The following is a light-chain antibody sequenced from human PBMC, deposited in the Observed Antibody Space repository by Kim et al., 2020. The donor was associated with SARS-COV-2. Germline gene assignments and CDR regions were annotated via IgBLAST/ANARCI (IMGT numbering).Light chain of an antibody. J-gene: IGKJ1*01. Sequence: EIVLTQSPATLSLSPGERATLSCRASQSVRIYLVWYQQKPGQAPRLLIYDASNRAPGIPARFSGSGSRTDFTLTISSLEPEDFAVYYCQQRYNWPWTFGQGTKVDIK. CDR1: QSVRIY. V-gene: IGKV3-11*01. CDR3: QQRYNWPWT. CDR2: DAS.